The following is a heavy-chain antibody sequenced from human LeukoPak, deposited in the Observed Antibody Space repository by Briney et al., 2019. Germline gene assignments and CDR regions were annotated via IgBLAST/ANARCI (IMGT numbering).Heavy chain of an antibody. CDR2: IYSDGNT. V-gene: IGHV3-66*01. D-gene: IGHD6-13*01. J-gene: IGHJ4*02. CDR3: TLEAGQLVGFFDY. CDR1: GFTVSRNY. Sequence: GGSLRLSCAASGFTVSRNYMNWVRQAPGKGLEWVSVIYSDGNTFYADSVKGRFTISRDNSKNSLYLQMNSLRAGDTAVYYCTLEAGQLVGFFDYWGQGTLVTVSS.